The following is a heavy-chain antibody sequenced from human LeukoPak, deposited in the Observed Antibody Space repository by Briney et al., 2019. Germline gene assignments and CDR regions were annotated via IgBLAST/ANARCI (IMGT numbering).Heavy chain of an antibody. D-gene: IGHD3-22*01. Sequence: GGSLRLSCAASGFTFSSYNMNWVRQAPGKGLEWVSYISSSSSYRYYADSVKGRFTVSRDNAKNSLSLQMNSLRAEDTALYYCARSRHSYDSSGFPHYWGQGALVTVSS. CDR3: ARSRHSYDSSGFPHY. V-gene: IGHV3-21*04. CDR1: GFTFSSYN. CDR2: ISSSSSYR. J-gene: IGHJ4*02.